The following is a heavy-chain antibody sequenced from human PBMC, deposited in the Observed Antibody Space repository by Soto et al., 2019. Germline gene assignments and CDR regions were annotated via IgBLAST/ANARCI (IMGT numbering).Heavy chain of an antibody. D-gene: IGHD6-19*01. J-gene: IGHJ6*02. Sequence: PGGSLRLSCAASGFTFSSYAMSWVRQAPGKGLEWVSAISGSGGSTYYADSVKGRFTISRDNSKNTLYLQMNSLRAEDTAVYYCAKEDRIAVAGPDNGMDVWGQGTTVTVSS. CDR1: GFTFSSYA. CDR3: AKEDRIAVAGPDNGMDV. CDR2: ISGSGGST. V-gene: IGHV3-23*01.